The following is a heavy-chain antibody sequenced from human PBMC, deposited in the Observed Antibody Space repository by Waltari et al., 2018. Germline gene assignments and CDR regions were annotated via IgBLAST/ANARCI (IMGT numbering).Heavy chain of an antibody. CDR1: GFIFSSYA. D-gene: IGHD3-16*01. J-gene: IGHJ6*03. V-gene: IGHV3-30-3*01. CDR2: ISHDGSNK. CDR3: ARDLLRRGYMDV. Sequence: QVQVVESGGGVVQPGRSLRLSCADSGFIFSSYALHWVRQAPGKGLEWVAVISHDGSNKYYADSVKGRFTISRDNSKNTLYLQMNSLRSEDTAVYYSARDLLRRGYMDVWGKGTTVTISS.